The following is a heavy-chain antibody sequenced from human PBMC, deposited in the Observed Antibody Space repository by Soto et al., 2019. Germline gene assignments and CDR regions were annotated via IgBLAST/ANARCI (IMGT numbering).Heavy chain of an antibody. CDR3: ALHQDKWPAATGRFDL. CDR2: IYYSGST. J-gene: IGHJ5*02. CDR1: GGSISSSSYY. V-gene: IGHV4-39*01. Sequence: TSETLSLTCTVSGGSISSSSYYWGWIRQPPGKGLEWIGNIYYSGSTYYNPSLKSRVTISVDTSKNQFSLKLSSVTAADTAVYYCALHQDKWPAATGRFDLWGQGTPVTGSS. D-gene: IGHD2-15*01.